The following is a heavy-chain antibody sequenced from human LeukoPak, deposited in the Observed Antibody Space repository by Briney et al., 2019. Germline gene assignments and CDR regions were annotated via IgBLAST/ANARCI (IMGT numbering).Heavy chain of an antibody. V-gene: IGHV4-31*11. CDR2: IYYSGST. J-gene: IGHJ2*01. CDR1: GGSISSGGYY. CDR3: ATRYSSSWYWYFDL. Sequence: SETLSLTCAVSGGSISSGGYYWSWIRQHPGKGLEWIGYIYYSGSTYYNPSLKSRVTISVDTSKNQFSLKLSSVTAADTAVYYCATRYSSSWYWYFDLWGRGTLVTVSS. D-gene: IGHD6-13*01.